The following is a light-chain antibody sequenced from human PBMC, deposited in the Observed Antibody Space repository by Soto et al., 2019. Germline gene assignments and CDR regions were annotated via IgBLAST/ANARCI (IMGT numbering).Light chain of an antibody. V-gene: IGLV2-23*02. J-gene: IGLJ1*01. CDR2: EVS. Sequence: QSVLTQPASVSGSPGQSITISCTGTSSDVGSYNLVSWYQQHPGKAPKLMIYEVSKRPSGVSNRFSGSKSGNTASLTISGLPAEDEADYYCCSYAGSSIFFGTGTKLTVL. CDR1: SSDVGSYNL. CDR3: CSYAGSSIF.